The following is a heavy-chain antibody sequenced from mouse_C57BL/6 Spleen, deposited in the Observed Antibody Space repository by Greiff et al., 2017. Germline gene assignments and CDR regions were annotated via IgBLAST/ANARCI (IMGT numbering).Heavy chain of an antibody. V-gene: IGHV1-39*01. Sequence: VQLQQSGPELVKPGASVKISCKASGYSFTDYNMNWVKQSNGKSLEWIGVINPNYGTTSYNQKFKGKATLTVDQSSSTAYMQLNSLTSEDSAVYYCARSSYYGSSYEWYFDVWGTGTTVTVSS. CDR1: GYSFTDYN. D-gene: IGHD1-1*01. CDR3: ARSSYYGSSYEWYFDV. J-gene: IGHJ1*03. CDR2: INPNYGTT.